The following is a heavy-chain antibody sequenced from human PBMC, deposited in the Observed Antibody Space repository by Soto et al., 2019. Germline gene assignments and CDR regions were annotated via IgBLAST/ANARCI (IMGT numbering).Heavy chain of an antibody. V-gene: IGHV3-30*18. CDR1: GFTFSSYG. CDR2: ISYDGSNK. J-gene: IGHJ6*02. CDR3: AKDRHYDILTGRYYYGMDV. D-gene: IGHD3-9*01. Sequence: GGSLRLSCAASGFTFSSYGMHWVRQAPGKGLEWVAVISYDGSNKYYADSVKGRFTISRDNSKNTLYLQMNSLRAEDTAVYYCAKDRHYDILTGRYYYGMDVWGQGTTVTVSS.